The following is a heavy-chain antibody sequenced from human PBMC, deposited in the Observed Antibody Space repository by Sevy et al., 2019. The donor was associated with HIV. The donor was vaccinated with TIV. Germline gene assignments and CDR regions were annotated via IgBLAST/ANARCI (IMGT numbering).Heavy chain of an antibody. J-gene: IGHJ5*02. CDR3: VKDGARQQLLYWFDP. CDR2: ISTDGDNT. CDR1: GFTFSNFA. D-gene: IGHD3-10*01. Sequence: GGSLRLSCSASGFTFSNFAMHWVRQAPGKGLEYVSDISTDGDNTYYADSVKGRFTISRDNSKNTLYLQMSSLRAEDTAVYYCVKDGARQQLLYWFDPWGQGTLVTVSS. V-gene: IGHV3-64D*06.